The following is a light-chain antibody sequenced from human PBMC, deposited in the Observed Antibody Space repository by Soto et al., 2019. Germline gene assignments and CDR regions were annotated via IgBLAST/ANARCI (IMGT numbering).Light chain of an antibody. CDR2: DAS. CDR1: ESDSSSY. Sequence: EIVLTQTPGTLSLSPGERATLSCRASESDSSSYLAWYQQKPGQAPRLLIYDASNRATGIPARFSGSGSGTDFTLTISSLEPEDFAVYYWQQRSNRQITFGQGTRLEIK. J-gene: IGKJ5*01. V-gene: IGKV3D-20*02. CDR3: QQRSNRQIT.